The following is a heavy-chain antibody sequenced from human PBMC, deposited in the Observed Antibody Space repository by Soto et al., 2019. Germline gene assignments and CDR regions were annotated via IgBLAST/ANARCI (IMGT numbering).Heavy chain of an antibody. CDR1: GXTFSSYA. J-gene: IGHJ4*02. Sequence: GGSLRLSCAASGXTFSSYAMSWVRQAPGKGLEWVSAISGSGGSTYYADSVKGRFTISRDNSKNTLYLQRNSLRAEDTAVYYCAKDIPSPPTSVAGQFAYGGQGTLVPVSS. D-gene: IGHD6-19*01. V-gene: IGHV3-23*01. CDR2: ISGSGGST. CDR3: AKDIPSPPTSVAGQFAY.